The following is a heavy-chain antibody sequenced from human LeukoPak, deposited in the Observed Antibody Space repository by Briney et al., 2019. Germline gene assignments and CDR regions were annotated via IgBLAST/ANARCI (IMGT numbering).Heavy chain of an antibody. J-gene: IGHJ4*02. CDR3: ARQYSGFDY. CDR1: GYIFTTSW. V-gene: IGHV5-51*01. D-gene: IGHD3-10*01. CDR2: ICPGDSET. Sequence: PGESLKISCKASGYIFTTSWIGWVRQMPGKGLEWMGIICPGDSETRYSPSFQGQVSISADKSINTAYLQWSSLKASDTAMYYCARQYSGFDYWGQGTLVTVSS.